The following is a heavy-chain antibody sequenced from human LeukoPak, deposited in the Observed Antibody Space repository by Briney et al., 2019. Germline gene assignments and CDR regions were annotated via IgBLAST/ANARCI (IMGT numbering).Heavy chain of an antibody. CDR2: ITSSGRII. J-gene: IGHJ6*02. D-gene: IGHD3-10*01. V-gene: IGHV3-48*03. CDR3: ASTGGYGSGTYDYYYFGMDV. Sequence: GGSLRLSCAVSGFTFSGYEMNWVRQAPGKGLEWVAYITSSGRIIYYADSVKGRFTISRDNTKNSLYLQMNSLRAEDTAVYYCASTGGYGSGTYDYYYFGMDVWGQGTTVTVSS. CDR1: GFTFSGYE.